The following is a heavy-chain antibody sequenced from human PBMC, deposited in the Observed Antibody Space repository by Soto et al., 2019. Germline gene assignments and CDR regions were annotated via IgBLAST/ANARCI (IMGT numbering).Heavy chain of an antibody. CDR3: ARDSYRTPLIDY. CDR1: GDSVSSNSAA. J-gene: IGHJ4*02. CDR2: TYYRSQWYS. D-gene: IGHD1-26*01. Sequence: SQTLSLTCAISGDSVSSNSAAWNWIRQSPSRGLEWLGRTYYRSQWYSDYALSVKGRISINPDTSKNQFSLQLNSVTPEDTAVYYCARDSYRTPLIDYWGQGTLVTVSS. V-gene: IGHV6-1*01.